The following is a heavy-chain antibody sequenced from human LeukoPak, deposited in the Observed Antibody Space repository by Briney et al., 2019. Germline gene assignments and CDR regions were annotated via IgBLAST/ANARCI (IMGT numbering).Heavy chain of an antibody. D-gene: IGHD2-2*01. CDR1: GFTFSSYT. CDR3: ARGNDIVVVATAQVGIFDS. CDR2: ISSSGTYI. Sequence: GGSLRLSCAASGFTFSSYTMTWVRQAPGKGLECVSSISSSGTYIYYADSVKGRFTISRDNAKISLFLQMSSLRAEDTAVYYCARGNDIVVVATAQVGIFDSWGQGTLVTVSS. V-gene: IGHV3-21*01. J-gene: IGHJ4*02.